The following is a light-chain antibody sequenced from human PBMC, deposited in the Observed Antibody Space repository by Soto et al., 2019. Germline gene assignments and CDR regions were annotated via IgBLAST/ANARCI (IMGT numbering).Light chain of an antibody. J-gene: IGLJ3*02. CDR3: QTWGTGIQV. CDR2: VNSDGSH. Sequence: QPVLTQSPSASASLGASVKLTCTLSSGHSSYVIAWHQQQPEKGPRYLMNVNSDGSHTKGDGIPDRFSGSSSGPERYLTISSLQSEDEADYYCQTWGTGIQVFGGGTKLTVL. CDR1: SGHSSYV. V-gene: IGLV4-69*01.